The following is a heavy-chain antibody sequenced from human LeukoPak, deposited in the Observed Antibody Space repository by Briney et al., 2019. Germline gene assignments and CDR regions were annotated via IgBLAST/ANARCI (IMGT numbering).Heavy chain of an antibody. CDR3: ARGPNWFDP. CDR1: GYTVTSYD. J-gene: IGHJ5*02. Sequence: GASVKVSCKASGYTVTSYDINWVRQATGQGLEWMGWRNPNSGNTGYAQKFQGRVTITRNTSISTAYMELSSLISEDTAVYYCARGPNWFDPWSQGNLVPVSS. V-gene: IGHV1-8*03. CDR2: RNPNSGNT.